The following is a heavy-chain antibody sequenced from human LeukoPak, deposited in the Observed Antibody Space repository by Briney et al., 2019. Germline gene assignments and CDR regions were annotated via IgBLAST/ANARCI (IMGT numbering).Heavy chain of an antibody. CDR2: ITNSGDTT. CDR3: AKQQYSNGWYYCDD. D-gene: IGHD6-19*01. J-gene: IGHJ4*02. CDR1: GFTFASYA. V-gene: IGHV3-23*01. Sequence: GGSLRLSCAASGFTFASYAMRWVRQAPGKGLEWVSSITNSGDTTYYADSVKGRFTISRDNSKKTPYLQLNSLRAEDTAVYYCAKQQYSNGWYYCDDWGQGTLVTVSS.